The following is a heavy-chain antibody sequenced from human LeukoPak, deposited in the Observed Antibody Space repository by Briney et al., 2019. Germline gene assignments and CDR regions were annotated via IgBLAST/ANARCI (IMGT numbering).Heavy chain of an antibody. CDR1: GFPVSSNY. CDR3: AREGWEELGHYFDY. V-gene: IGHV3-53*01. J-gene: IGHJ4*02. Sequence: GGSLRLSCAASGFPVSSNYMTWVRQAPQKGLEWVSTIHSDGTTYYVDSVKGRFLISRDISQNTVYLEMNSLRAEDAAVYYCAREGWEELGHYFDYWGQGTVVTVSS. CDR2: IHSDGTT. D-gene: IGHD1-26*01.